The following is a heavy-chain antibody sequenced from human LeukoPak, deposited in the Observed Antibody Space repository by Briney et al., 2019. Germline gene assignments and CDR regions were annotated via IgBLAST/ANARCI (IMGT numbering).Heavy chain of an antibody. CDR1: GGSFSGYY. D-gene: IGHD5-24*01. J-gene: IGHJ4*02. CDR3: ARVYPATY. V-gene: IGHV4-34*01. Sequence: PSETLSVTCAVYGGSFSGYYWSWIRQPPGNGLEWIGEINHSGSTNYNPSLKSRVTISVDTSKNQFSLKLSSVTAADTAVYYCARVYPATYWGQGTLVTVSS. CDR2: INHSGST.